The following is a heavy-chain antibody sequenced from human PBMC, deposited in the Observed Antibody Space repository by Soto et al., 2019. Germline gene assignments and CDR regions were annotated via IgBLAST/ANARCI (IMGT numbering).Heavy chain of an antibody. J-gene: IGHJ4*02. CDR1: RFTFSTYE. CDR2: ISSGGSTV. CDR3: VRYCSTTLCNGVATRTFDY. Sequence: EVQLVESGGALVQPGGSLRLSCVASRFTFSTYEMHWVRQAPGKGLEWVSYISSGGSTVYYADSVKGRFTISRDNTRNSLYLQRNGLRDEDTALYYCVRYCSTTLCNGVATRTFDYWGQGTLVTVSS. D-gene: IGHD2-2*01. V-gene: IGHV3-48*03.